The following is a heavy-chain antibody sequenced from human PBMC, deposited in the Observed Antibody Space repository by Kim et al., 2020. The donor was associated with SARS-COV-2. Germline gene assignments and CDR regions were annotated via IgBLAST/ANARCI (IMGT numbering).Heavy chain of an antibody. Sequence: YNGNTNYAQKLQGRVTMTTDTSTSTAYMELRSLRSDDTAVYYCARAFGDYWGQGTLVTVSS. CDR2: YNGNT. D-gene: IGHD3-10*01. V-gene: IGHV1-18*01. J-gene: IGHJ4*02. CDR3: ARAFGDY.